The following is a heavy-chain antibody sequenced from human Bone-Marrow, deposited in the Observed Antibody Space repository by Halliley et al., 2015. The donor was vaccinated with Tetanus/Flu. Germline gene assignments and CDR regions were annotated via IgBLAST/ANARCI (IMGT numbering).Heavy chain of an antibody. CDR1: GGSIRSFY. J-gene: IGHJ4*02. Sequence: TLSLTCIVSGGSIRSFYWTWVRQPPGKGLEWIGYIYDSGTHYDPSLKRRLPISMDTSRNRISLKLNSVTAADTAVYFCVKSHVTATRSLAHWGLATLVSVSS. CDR2: IYDSGT. V-gene: IGHV4-59*08. CDR3: VKSHVTATRSLAH. D-gene: IGHD1-1*01.